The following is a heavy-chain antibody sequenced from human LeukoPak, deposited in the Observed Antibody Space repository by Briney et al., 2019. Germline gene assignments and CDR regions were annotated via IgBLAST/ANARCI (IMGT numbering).Heavy chain of an antibody. J-gene: IGHJ3*02. CDR1: GFTVSSNY. CDR2: LNSGGST. V-gene: IGHV3-53*01. CDR3: ARGSAGAFDI. Sequence: GGSRRLSCAASGFTVSSNYMRWVRQAPGKGLEWVSVLNSGGSTYYADSVKGRFTISRDNSKNTLYLQMNSLRAEDTAVYHCARGSAGAFDIWGQGTMVTVSS.